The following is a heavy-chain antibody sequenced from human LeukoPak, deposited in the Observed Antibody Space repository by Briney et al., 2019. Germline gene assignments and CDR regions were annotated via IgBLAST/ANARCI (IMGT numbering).Heavy chain of an antibody. V-gene: IGHV5-51*01. CDR2: IYPGDSEA. D-gene: IGHD6-25*01. CDR3: ARRGGSGWFDP. J-gene: IGHJ5*02. Sequence: GESLKISCQGSGYNFANYWIGWVRQKPGKGLEWMGIIYPGDSEARYSPSFQGQVTMSADKSISTAYLQWSSLKASDTAVYYCARRGGSGWFDPWGQGTLVAVSS. CDR1: GYNFANYW.